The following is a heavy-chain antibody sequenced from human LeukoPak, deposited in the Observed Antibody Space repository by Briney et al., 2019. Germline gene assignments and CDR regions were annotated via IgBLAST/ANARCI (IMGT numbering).Heavy chain of an antibody. V-gene: IGHV4-59*01. Sequence: PSETLSLTCTVSGGSISSYYWSWIRQPPGKGLERIGYLYYGGSTNYNPSLKSRVTISVDTSKNEFSLKLSSVTAADTAVYFCARNLDYYQSSGYYSGNRYFDLWGRGTLVTVSS. CDR1: GGSISSYY. J-gene: IGHJ2*01. CDR3: ARNLDYYQSSGYYSGNRYFDL. CDR2: LYYGGST. D-gene: IGHD3-22*01.